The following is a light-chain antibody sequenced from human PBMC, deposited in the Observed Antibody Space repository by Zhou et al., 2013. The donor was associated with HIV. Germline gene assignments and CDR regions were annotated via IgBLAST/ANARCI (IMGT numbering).Light chain of an antibody. Sequence: DIQMTQSPSTLSASVGDRVTITCRASQSFSSWLAWYQQKPGKAPKLLIYKASSLESGVPSRFSGSGSGTEFTLTISSLQPDDFATYYCQQLDSYPRTFGQGTKLEIK. CDR2: KAS. J-gene: IGKJ2*01. V-gene: IGKV1-5*03. CDR1: QSFSSW. CDR3: QQLDSYPRT.